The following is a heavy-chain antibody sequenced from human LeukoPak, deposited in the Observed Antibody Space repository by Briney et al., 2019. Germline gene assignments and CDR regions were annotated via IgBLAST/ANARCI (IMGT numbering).Heavy chain of an antibody. D-gene: IGHD1-26*01. V-gene: IGHV3-21*01. CDR1: GFTFSSYN. J-gene: IGHJ3*02. CDR3: ARADRGIVGASAFDI. Sequence: GGSLRLSCAASGFTFSSYNMNWVRQAPGKGLEWVSSITSSSSYIYNADSLKGRFTISRDNPKNSLYLQMNSLRVEDTAVYYCARADRGIVGASAFDIWGQGTMVTVSS. CDR2: ITSSSSYI.